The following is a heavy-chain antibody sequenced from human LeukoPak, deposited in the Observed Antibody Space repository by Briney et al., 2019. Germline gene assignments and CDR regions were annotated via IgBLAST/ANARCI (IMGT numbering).Heavy chain of an antibody. J-gene: IGHJ3*01. Sequence: GDSLKISCKGSGYNFSNYWIAWVRQMPGKGLDWMGIIYPNDSDTRYRPSFQGQVSISADKSINTAYLQWSSLKASDTAMYFCARLNITYYYDSSGYDGFDVWGQGTMVTVSS. D-gene: IGHD3-22*01. CDR2: IYPNDSDT. V-gene: IGHV5-51*01. CDR3: ARLNITYYYDSSGYDGFDV. CDR1: GYNFSNYW.